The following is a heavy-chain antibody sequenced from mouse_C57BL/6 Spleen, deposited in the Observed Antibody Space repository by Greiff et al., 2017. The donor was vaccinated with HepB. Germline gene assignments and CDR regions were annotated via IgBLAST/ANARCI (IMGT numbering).Heavy chain of an antibody. V-gene: IGHV1-55*01. CDR3: AESNYTSYYFDY. J-gene: IGHJ2*01. CDR2: IYPGSGST. D-gene: IGHD2-5*01. CDR1: GYTFTSYW. Sequence: QVQLQQPGAELVKPGASVKMSCKASGYTFTSYWITWVKQRPGQGLEWIGDIYPGSGSTNYNEKFKSKATLTVDTSSSTAYMQLSSLTSEDSAVYYCAESNYTSYYFDYWGQGTTLTVSS.